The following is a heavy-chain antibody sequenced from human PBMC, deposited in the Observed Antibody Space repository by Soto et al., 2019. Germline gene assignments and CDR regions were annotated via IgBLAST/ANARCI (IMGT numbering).Heavy chain of an antibody. D-gene: IGHD6-13*01. CDR3: VKDESINWYSGHFRH. J-gene: IGHJ1*01. CDR1: GFTCDDYA. Sequence: EVQLVESGGGLVQPGRSLRLSCAASGFTCDDYAMHWVRQVPGKGLEWVSGINWNSGSIGDGDSVKGRFAISRANAQNSLHLQMNSLSAEDTAFYYCVKDESINWYSGHFRHWGQGTLVTVSS. V-gene: IGHV3-9*01. CDR2: INWNSGSI.